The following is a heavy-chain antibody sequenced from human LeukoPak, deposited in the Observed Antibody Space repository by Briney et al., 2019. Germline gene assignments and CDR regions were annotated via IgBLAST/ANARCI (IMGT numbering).Heavy chain of an antibody. Sequence: PSETLFLTCTVAGDSISSRSYYWVWIRQSPGKGLEWIGTINYSGSTYYSPSLISRVTMSVDPSKNQFSLNLSSVTAADTAVYYCARLGGSYSYFDYWGQGTLVTVSS. D-gene: IGHD1-26*01. CDR1: GDSISSRSYY. CDR2: INYSGST. J-gene: IGHJ4*02. CDR3: ARLGGSYSYFDY. V-gene: IGHV4-39*07.